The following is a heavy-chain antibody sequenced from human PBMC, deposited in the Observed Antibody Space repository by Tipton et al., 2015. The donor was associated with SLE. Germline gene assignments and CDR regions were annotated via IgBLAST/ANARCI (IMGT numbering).Heavy chain of an antibody. CDR3: AKTIVGAIAFDY. CDR1: GFTFSSYW. V-gene: IGHV3-7*01. Sequence: GSLRLSCAASGFTFSSYWMSWVRQAPGKGLEWVANIKQDGSEKYYVDSVKGRFTISRDNSKNTLYLQMNSLRAEGTAVYYCAKTIVGAIAFDYWGQGTLVTVSS. D-gene: IGHD1-26*01. J-gene: IGHJ4*02. CDR2: IKQDGSEK.